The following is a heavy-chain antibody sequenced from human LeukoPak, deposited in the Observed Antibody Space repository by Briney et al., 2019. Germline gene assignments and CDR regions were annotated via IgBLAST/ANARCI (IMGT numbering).Heavy chain of an antibody. Sequence: PGGSLRLSCAASGFIFSRHWMHWVRQAPGKGLVWVSRVNEDGSTRSYADFVTGRFRISKDNARNTLFLQLNTLTVEDTAIYYCARGPNFGLGNVDSFDVWGQGTLVTVSS. CDR2: VNEDGSTR. J-gene: IGHJ3*01. D-gene: IGHD3-10*01. V-gene: IGHV3-74*01. CDR3: ARGPNFGLGNVDSFDV. CDR1: GFIFSRHW.